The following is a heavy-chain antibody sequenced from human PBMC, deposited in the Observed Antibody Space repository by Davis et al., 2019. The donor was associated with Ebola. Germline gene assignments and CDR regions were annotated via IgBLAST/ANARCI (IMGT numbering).Heavy chain of an antibody. CDR3: AAEGRSSRPGY. CDR1: GFTFSSYG. D-gene: IGHD3-10*01. CDR2: IWYDGSNK. J-gene: IGHJ4*02. Sequence: GESLKISCAASGFTFSSYGMHWVRQAPGKGLEWVAVIWYDGSNKYYADSVKGRFTISRDNSKNTLHLQMNGLRAEDTAVYYCAAEGRSSRPGYWGQGTLVTVSS. V-gene: IGHV3-33*01.